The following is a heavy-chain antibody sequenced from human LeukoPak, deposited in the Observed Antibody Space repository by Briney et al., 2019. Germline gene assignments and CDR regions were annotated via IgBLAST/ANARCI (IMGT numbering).Heavy chain of an antibody. V-gene: IGHV4-4*09. CDR2: IYTSGSI. D-gene: IGHD2-15*01. Sequence: SETLSLTCTVSGGSISSYYWSWIRQPPGKGLEWIGYIYTSGSINYNPSLKSRVTISVDTSKNQFSLTLSSVTAADTAVYYCARGPHSSLRSDNKYYYYMDVWGKGTTVTVSS. J-gene: IGHJ6*03. CDR1: GGSISSYY. CDR3: ARGPHSSLRSDNKYYYYMDV.